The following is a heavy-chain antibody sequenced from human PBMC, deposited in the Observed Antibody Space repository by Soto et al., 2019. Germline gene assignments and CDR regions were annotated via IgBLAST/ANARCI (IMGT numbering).Heavy chain of an antibody. V-gene: IGHV1-3*01. CDR1: GYTFTSYA. D-gene: IGHD6-6*01. J-gene: IGHJ5*02. CDR2: INAGNGNT. CDR3: ARVGEGYSSSSWFDP. Sequence: ASVKVSCKASGYTFTSYAMHWVRQAPGQRLEWMGWINAGNGNTKYSQKFQGRVTITRDTSASTAYMELSSLGSEDTAVYYCARVGEGYSSSSWFDPWGQGTLVTVSS.